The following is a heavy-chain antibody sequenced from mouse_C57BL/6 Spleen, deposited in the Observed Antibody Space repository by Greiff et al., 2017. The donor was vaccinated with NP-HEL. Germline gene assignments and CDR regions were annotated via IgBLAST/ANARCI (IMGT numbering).Heavy chain of an antibody. CDR1: GYPFTEYT. Sequence: QVQLQQSGAELVKPGASVKLSCKASGYPFTEYTIPWVKQRSGQGLEWIGWFYPGSGSIKYNAKFKGKATLTADKSSSTVYMELRRLTSEDSAVYFCARRDDGDYDFYFDYWGQGTTLTVSS. V-gene: IGHV1-62-2*01. CDR3: ARRDDGDYDFYFDY. CDR2: FYPGSGSI. J-gene: IGHJ2*01. D-gene: IGHD2-4*01.